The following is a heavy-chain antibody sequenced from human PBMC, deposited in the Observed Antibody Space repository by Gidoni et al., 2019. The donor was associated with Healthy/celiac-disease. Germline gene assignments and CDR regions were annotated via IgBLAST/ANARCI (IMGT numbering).Heavy chain of an antibody. Sequence: EVQLVESGGGLVQPGGSLKLSCAASVFTFSGSAMHWVRQASGKGLEWVGRIRSKANSYATAYAASVKGRFTISRDDSKNTAYLQMNSLKTEDTAVYYCTRELLWSLYYFDYWGQGTLVTVSS. CDR1: VFTFSGSA. D-gene: IGHD3-10*01. CDR2: IRSKANSYAT. V-gene: IGHV3-73*02. CDR3: TRELLWSLYYFDY. J-gene: IGHJ4*02.